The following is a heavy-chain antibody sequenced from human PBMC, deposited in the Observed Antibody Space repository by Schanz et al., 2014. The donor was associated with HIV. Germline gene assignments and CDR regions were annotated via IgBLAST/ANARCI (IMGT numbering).Heavy chain of an antibody. Sequence: QVQLVQSGAEVKRPGSSVKVSCRTSGYSFMNAAINWVRQAPGQGLEWVGRMNPHSSDVGFAQTLQGRVTTAADPSQKTLSMDLRDLSSEDTGVYYCARGVMVGASKWRPELYYFDYWGQGTLVVVSA. J-gene: IGHJ4*02. CDR1: GYSFMNAA. D-gene: IGHD4-4*01. CDR3: ARGVMVGASKWRPELYYFDY. V-gene: IGHV1-8*01. CDR2: MNPHSSDV.